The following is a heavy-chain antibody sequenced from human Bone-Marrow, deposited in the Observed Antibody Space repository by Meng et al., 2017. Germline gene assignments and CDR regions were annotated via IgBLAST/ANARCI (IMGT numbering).Heavy chain of an antibody. CDR1: GFTFDDYG. CDR2: INWNGGST. D-gene: IGHD3-10*01. V-gene: IGHV3-20*01. J-gene: IGHJ4*02. CDR3: ARREEYGSGSYVLFY. Sequence: RRVEAGETLVRPGGSLRFSCTASGFTFDDYGMSWVRQAPGKGLEWVSGINWNGGSTDYVDSVKGRFTISRDNAKNSLYLQMNSLTAEDTALYHCARREEYGSGSYVLFYWGQGTLVTVSS.